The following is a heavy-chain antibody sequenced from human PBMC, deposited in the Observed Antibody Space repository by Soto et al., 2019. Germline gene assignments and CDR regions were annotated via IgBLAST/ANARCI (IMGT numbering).Heavy chain of an antibody. V-gene: IGHV6-1*01. D-gene: IGHD3-10*01. J-gene: IGHJ6*02. CDR1: WDSFSSNIVA. CDR2: TYYRSKWYN. Sequence: SQPLSLTYAISWDSFSSNIVACNCIRQSPSRGLEWLGRTYYRSKWYNEYAVSVKSRITINPDTSKNQFSLHLNSVTPDDTAVYYCSRCASGTPDRYGMDVWGRGTTVTVPS. CDR3: SRCASGTPDRYGMDV.